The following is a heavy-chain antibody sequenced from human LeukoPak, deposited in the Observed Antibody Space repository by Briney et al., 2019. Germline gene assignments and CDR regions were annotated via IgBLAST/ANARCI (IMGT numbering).Heavy chain of an antibody. Sequence: GESLKISCKGSGYTFTSYWVGWVRQMPGKGLEWMGIIYPGDSDTRYSPSFQGQVTISADKSISTAYLQWSSLKASDTAIYYCARQTREGASDTPLDYWGQGTLVTVSS. CDR2: IYPGDSDT. D-gene: IGHD2-2*02. CDR3: ARQTREGASDTPLDY. CDR1: GYTFTSYW. V-gene: IGHV5-51*01. J-gene: IGHJ4*02.